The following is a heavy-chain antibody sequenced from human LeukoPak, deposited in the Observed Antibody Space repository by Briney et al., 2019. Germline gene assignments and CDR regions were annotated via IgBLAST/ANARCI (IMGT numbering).Heavy chain of an antibody. CDR1: GFSFSSFA. CDR2: ITGGHYAT. V-gene: IGHV3-23*01. CDR3: TKDPNGDYIGAFDP. Sequence: GGCLRLSCAASGFSFSSFAMTWVRQAPGKGLEWVSSITGGHYATYNTDSVKGRFTISRDNAKNTLYLQMNSLRADDTAIYYCTKDPNGDYIGAFDPWGQGTLVTVSS. J-gene: IGHJ5*02. D-gene: IGHD4-17*01.